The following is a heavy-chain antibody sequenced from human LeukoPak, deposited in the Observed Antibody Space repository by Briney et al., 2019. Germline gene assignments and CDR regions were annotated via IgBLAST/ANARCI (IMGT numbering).Heavy chain of an antibody. D-gene: IGHD1-7*01. J-gene: IGHJ4*02. V-gene: IGHV4-34*01. CDR2: INHSGST. Sequence: PSETLSLTCAVYGGSFSGYYWSWIRQPPGKGLEWIGEINHSGSTNYNPSLKSRVTISVDTSKNQFSLKLSSVTAADTAVYYCARVLAGTSSYYFDYWGQGTLVTVSS. CDR3: ARVLAGTSSYYFDY. CDR1: GGSFSGYY.